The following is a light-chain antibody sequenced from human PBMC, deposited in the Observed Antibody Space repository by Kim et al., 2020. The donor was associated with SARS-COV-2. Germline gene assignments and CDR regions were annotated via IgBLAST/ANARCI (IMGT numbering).Light chain of an antibody. CDR3: QAWDSSTEGV. Sequence: SYELTQPPSVSVSPGQTASITCSGDKLGDKYACWYQQKPGQSPVLVIYQDSKRPSGIPERFSGSNSGNTATLTISGTQAMDEADYYCQAWDSSTEGVFG. V-gene: IGLV3-1*01. J-gene: IGLJ2*01. CDR1: KLGDKY. CDR2: QDS.